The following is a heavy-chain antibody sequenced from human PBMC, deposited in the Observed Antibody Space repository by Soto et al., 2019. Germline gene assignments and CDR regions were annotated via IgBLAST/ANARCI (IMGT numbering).Heavy chain of an antibody. J-gene: IGHJ4*02. CDR2: ISPLFSTT. Sequence: QVQLVQSGAEVKEPGSSVKVSCKATGDLFNNYAFNWVRQAPGQGLEGMGRISPLFSTTTYAQKFQVRVTIGADELTTIVYLEVSNVESEDTAMYYCAASSSVAAAGYFKFWGQGTLVTVSP. V-gene: IGHV1-69*01. CDR3: AASSSVAAAGYFKF. D-gene: IGHD6-13*01. CDR1: GDLFNNYA.